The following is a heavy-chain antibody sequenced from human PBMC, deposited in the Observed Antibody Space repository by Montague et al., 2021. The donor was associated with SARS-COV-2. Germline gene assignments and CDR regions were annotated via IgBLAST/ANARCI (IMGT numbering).Heavy chain of an antibody. J-gene: IGHJ5*02. Sequence: SETLSLTCAVSGYSIGSSNWWGWIRQPPGRGLEWIGYIYYSGSTNYNPSLKSRVTISVDTSKNQFSLKLSSVTAADTAVYYCARGCSGGSCYPNPFSTWGQGTLVTVSS. V-gene: IGHV4-28*03. CDR1: GYSIGSSNW. D-gene: IGHD2-15*01. CDR3: ARGCSGGSCYPNPFST. CDR2: IYYSGST.